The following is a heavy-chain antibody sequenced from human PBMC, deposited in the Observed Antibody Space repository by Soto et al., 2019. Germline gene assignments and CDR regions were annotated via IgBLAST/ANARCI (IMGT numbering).Heavy chain of an antibody. CDR1: GFTFSRYA. Sequence: ESGGNLVQPGGSLRLSCAASGFTFSRYAMSWVRQAPGKGLEWVAAISGSGVNTYYADSVKGRCTISRDQSKNTLYLQMNSLRAEDTVIYSCAKDKGAGGGSCFDSWGQGTLVTVSS. D-gene: IGHD2-15*01. J-gene: IGHJ4*02. CDR3: AKDKGAGGGSCFDS. CDR2: ISGSGVNT. V-gene: IGHV3-23*01.